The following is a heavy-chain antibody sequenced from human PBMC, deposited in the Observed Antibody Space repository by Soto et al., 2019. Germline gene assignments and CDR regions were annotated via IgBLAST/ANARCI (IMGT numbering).Heavy chain of an antibody. V-gene: IGHV3-23*01. Sequence: DVQLLESGGGLVQPGGSLRLSCVVSGFSFRNYAMNWVRQAPGKGLEWVSVISGSGGGTKYADSVKGRFSISRDNSKSTLYMQMNSLRPEDTALYYCAKDRDDYGDTDAFDMWGQGTMVTVSS. J-gene: IGHJ3*02. CDR3: AKDRDDYGDTDAFDM. CDR2: ISGSGGGT. CDR1: GFSFRNYA. D-gene: IGHD4-17*01.